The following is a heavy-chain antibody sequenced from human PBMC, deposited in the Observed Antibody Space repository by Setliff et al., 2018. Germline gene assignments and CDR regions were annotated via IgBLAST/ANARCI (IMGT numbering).Heavy chain of an antibody. V-gene: IGHV4-59*12. J-gene: IGHJ4*02. CDR1: DGSLSTYY. D-gene: IGHD1-20*01. CDR3: ARGGERYYSAS. CDR2: VYYSGTA. Sequence: SETLSLTCTVSDGSLSTYYWSWIRQPPGKGLEFIGYVYYSGTANYSPSLRSRLTISVDTSKNQFSLKLSSVTAADTAVYYCARGGERYYSASWGQGTLVTVSS.